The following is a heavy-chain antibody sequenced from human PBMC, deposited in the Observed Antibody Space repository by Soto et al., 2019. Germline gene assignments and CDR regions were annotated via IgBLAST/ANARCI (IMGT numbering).Heavy chain of an antibody. CDR2: INAGNGNT. V-gene: IGHV1-3*01. CDR3: ARDKVESGIAVAAVGYYYYYGMDV. CDR1: GYTFTSYA. J-gene: IGHJ6*02. D-gene: IGHD6-19*01. Sequence: GASVKVSCKASGYTFTSYAMHWVRQAPGQRLEWMGWINAGNGNTKYSQKFQGRVTITRDTSASTAYMELSSLRSEDTAVYYCARDKVESGIAVAAVGYYYYYGMDVWGQGTTVTVSS.